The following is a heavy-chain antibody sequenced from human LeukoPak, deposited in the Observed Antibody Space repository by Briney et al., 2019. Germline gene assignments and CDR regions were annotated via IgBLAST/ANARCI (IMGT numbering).Heavy chain of an antibody. V-gene: IGHV3-30*04. CDR1: GFTFSSYA. CDR3: ARDASSSWRWGAFDI. J-gene: IGHJ3*02. D-gene: IGHD6-13*01. Sequence: GGSLRLSCAASGFTFSSYAIHWVRQAPGKGLEWVALISCDGSTKYSTDSVKGRFTISRDSSKNTLYLQMNSLRAEDTAVYYCARDASSSWRWGAFDIWGQGTMVTVSS. CDR2: ISCDGSTK.